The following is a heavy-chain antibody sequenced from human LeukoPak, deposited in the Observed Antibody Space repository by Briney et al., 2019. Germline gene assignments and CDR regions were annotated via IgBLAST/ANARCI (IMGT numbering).Heavy chain of an antibody. Sequence: ASVKVSCQCCLYTYSNYGISWVGQAPGLGLEWMGLTSYNGNTNYAQNLQGRVTMNTHTSTSTAYMEQRSLRSDDTAVYYCAREQLRYFDWLLSSGNWFDPWGQGTLVTVSS. J-gene: IGHJ5*02. V-gene: IGHV1-18*04. CDR1: LYTYSNYG. CDR3: AREQLRYFDWLLSSGNWFDP. D-gene: IGHD3-9*01. CDR2: TSYNGNT.